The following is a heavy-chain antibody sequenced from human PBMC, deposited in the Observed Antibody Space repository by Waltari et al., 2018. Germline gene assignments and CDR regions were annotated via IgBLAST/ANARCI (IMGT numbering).Heavy chain of an antibody. CDR2: ISYDGSNK. Sequence: QVQLVESGGGVVQPGRSLRLSCAASGFTFSLYAMHWVRPAPGKGLEWVAFISYDGSNKYYADSEGRFTISRDNSKKTLSLQMNSLRTEDTALYYCARDKERYTEGPFDYWGQGTLVTVSS. J-gene: IGHJ4*02. CDR1: GFTFSLYA. V-gene: IGHV3-30*04. CDR3: ARDKERYTEGPFDY. D-gene: IGHD1-1*01.